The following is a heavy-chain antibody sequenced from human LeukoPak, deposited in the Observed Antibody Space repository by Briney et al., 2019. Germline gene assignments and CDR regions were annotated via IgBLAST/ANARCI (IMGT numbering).Heavy chain of an antibody. CDR1: GFTLSRFW. J-gene: IGHJ3*02. CDR2: INQDGSEK. D-gene: IGHD3-3*01. CDR3: ARDQADFWSGHSLDAFDI. Sequence: PGGSLRLSCAASGFTLSRFWMSWARQAPGKGLEWVANINQDGSEKYYVDSVKGRFTISRDNAKNSLYLQMNSLRAEDTAVYYCARDQADFWSGHSLDAFDIWGQGTMVTVSS. V-gene: IGHV3-7*01.